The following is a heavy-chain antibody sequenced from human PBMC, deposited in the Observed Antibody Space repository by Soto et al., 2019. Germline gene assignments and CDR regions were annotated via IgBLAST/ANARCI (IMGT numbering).Heavy chain of an antibody. J-gene: IGHJ4*02. V-gene: IGHV3-30*18. Sequence: GGSLRLSCAASGFTFSNYGIHWVRQAPGNGLEWVAIISRDGSVRYYADSVKGRFTISRDNSKNTLYLQVNNLRPEDTAVYYCAKEYCGGHCSSDYFDYWGQGTLVTVSS. CDR3: AKEYCGGHCSSDYFDY. CDR2: ISRDGSVR. CDR1: GFTFSNYG. D-gene: IGHD2-21*01.